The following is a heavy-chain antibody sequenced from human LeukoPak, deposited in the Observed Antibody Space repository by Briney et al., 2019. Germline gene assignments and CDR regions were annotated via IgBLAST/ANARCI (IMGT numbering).Heavy chain of an antibody. V-gene: IGHV5-51*01. CDR2: IYPGDSDT. CDR1: GYSFTSYW. CDR3: ASHGGYSYRAGPIDY. Sequence: GESLKISCQGSGYSFTSYWIGWVRQMPGKGLEWMGIIYPGDSDTRYSPSFQGQVTISADKSISTAYLQWSSLKASDTAMYYCASHGGYSYRAGPIDYWGQGTLVTVSS. J-gene: IGHJ4*02. D-gene: IGHD5-18*01.